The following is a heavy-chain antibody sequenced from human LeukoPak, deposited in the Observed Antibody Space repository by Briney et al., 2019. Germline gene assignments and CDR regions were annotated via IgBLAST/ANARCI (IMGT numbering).Heavy chain of an antibody. D-gene: IGHD4-17*01. CDR3: ARSDGDYVTLDY. Sequence: GRSLRLACAASGFTFSSYAMHWVRQAPGKGLEWVAVISYDGSNKYYADSVKGRFTISRDNSKNTLYLQMNSLRAEDTAVYYCARSDGDYVTLDYWGQGTLVTVSS. CDR2: ISYDGSNK. V-gene: IGHV3-30-3*01. J-gene: IGHJ4*02. CDR1: GFTFSSYA.